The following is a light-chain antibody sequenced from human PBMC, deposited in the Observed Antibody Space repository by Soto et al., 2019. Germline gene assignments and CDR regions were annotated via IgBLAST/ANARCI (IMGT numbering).Light chain of an antibody. Sequence: EIVLTQSPGTLPLSPGERATLSCRASQNVSSNYLVWYQQKPGQAPRPLIYGASSSATGIPDRFSGSGSGQDFTLSISRLEPEDFAVYYCQQYADSPFTFGQGTKLEIK. V-gene: IGKV3-20*01. CDR3: QQYADSPFT. J-gene: IGKJ2*01. CDR2: GAS. CDR1: QNVSSNY.